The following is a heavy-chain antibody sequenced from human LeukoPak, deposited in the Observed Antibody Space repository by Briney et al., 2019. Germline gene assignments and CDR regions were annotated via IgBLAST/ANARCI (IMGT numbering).Heavy chain of an antibody. V-gene: IGHV3-53*01. CDR2: IYSGGST. CDR3: ARSALDLFDF. CDR1: GFTVSSNY. J-gene: IGHJ4*02. Sequence: PGGSLRLSCAASGFTVSSNYMSWVRQAPGKGLEWVSVIYSGGSTSYADSVKGRFTISRDNSKNTLYPQMNSLRAEDTAVYYCARSALDLFDFWGQGTLVTVSS.